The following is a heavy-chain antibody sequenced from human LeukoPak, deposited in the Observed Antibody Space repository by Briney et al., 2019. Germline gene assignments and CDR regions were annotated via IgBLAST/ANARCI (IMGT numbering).Heavy chain of an antibody. CDR2: INPNSGGT. CDR3: ASAVPAIVIPQNGFDI. CDR1: GYTFTGYY. D-gene: IGHD1-26*01. V-gene: IGHV1-2*06. J-gene: IGHJ3*02. Sequence: GASVKVSCKASGYTFTGYYMHWVRQAPGQGLEWMGRINPNSGGTNYAQKFQGRVTMTRDTSISTAYMELSRLRSDDTAVYYCASAVPAIVIPQNGFDIWGPGTMVTVSS.